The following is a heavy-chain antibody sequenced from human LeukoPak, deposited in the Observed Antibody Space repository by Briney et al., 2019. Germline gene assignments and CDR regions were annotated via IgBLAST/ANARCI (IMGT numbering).Heavy chain of an antibody. CDR3: AKGQNYYDGSGYYSTDY. D-gene: IGHD3-22*01. Sequence: PGGSLRLSCAASGFTFSIYAMTWVRQAPGKELEWVSRIVGSGDSTYYADSVKGRFTISRDNSKNTLYLQMNSLRAEDTAVYYCAKGQNYYDGSGYYSTDYWGQGTPVTVSS. J-gene: IGHJ4*02. CDR1: GFTFSIYA. V-gene: IGHV3-23*01. CDR2: IVGSGDST.